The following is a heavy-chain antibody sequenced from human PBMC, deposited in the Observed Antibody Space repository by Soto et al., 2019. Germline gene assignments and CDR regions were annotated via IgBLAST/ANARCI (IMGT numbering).Heavy chain of an antibody. V-gene: IGHV3-30-3*01. CDR3: ARHEYSSSVYYYYYGMDV. D-gene: IGHD6-6*01. Sequence: GGSLRLSCAASGFTFSSYAMHWVRQAPGKGLEWVAVISYDGSNKYYADSVKGRFTISRDNSKNTLYLQMNSLRAEDTAVYYCARHEYSSSVYYYYYGMDVWGQGTTVTVSS. CDR2: ISYDGSNK. J-gene: IGHJ6*02. CDR1: GFTFSSYA.